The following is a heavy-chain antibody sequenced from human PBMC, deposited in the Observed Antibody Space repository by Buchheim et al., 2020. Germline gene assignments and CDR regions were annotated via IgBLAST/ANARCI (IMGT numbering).Heavy chain of an antibody. V-gene: IGHV4-4*02. CDR3: ARFYCATTSYYYFDY. J-gene: IGHJ4*02. D-gene: IGHD2-2*01. CDR1: GGSISTSHW. CDR2: IFHTGST. Sequence: QVQLQESGPGLVKTSGTLSLTCAVSGGSISTSHWWSWVRQPPGKGLEWFGEIFHTGSTNYNPSLRSRATTLVNTSKNQFSPGLSYVTAADTAVYYCARFYCATTSYYYFDYWGQGTL.